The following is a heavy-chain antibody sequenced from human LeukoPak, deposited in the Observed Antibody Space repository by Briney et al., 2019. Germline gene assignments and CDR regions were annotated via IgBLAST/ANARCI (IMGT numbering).Heavy chain of an antibody. Sequence: GGSLRLSCAASGFTFSSYWMNWARQAPGKGLEWVSAISGSGGSTYYADSVKGRFTISRDNSKNTLYLQMNSLRAEDTAVYYCAKSSGWYKPLDYWGQGTLVTVSS. D-gene: IGHD6-19*01. CDR3: AKSSGWYKPLDY. V-gene: IGHV3-23*01. CDR2: ISGSGGST. CDR1: GFTFSSYW. J-gene: IGHJ4*02.